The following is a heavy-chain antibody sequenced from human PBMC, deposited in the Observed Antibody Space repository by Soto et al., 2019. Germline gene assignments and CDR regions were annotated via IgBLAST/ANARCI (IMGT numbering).Heavy chain of an antibody. CDR2: IYPSDSDT. CDR3: ARGGVSTRTFDY. J-gene: IGHJ4*02. D-gene: IGHD3-3*01. CDR1: GYNFAGYW. V-gene: IGHV5-51*01. Sequence: GESLKFSCKGSGYNFAGYWIAWVRQMPGKGLELMGIIYPSDSDTRYRPSFQGQVTISADKSISSAYLQWSSLRASDTAMYYCARGGVSTRTFDYWGQGTPVTV.